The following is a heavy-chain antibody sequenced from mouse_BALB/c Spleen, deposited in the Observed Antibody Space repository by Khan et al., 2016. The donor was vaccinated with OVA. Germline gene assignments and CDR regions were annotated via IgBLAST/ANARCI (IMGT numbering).Heavy chain of an antibody. J-gene: IGHJ2*01. CDR1: GYTFTTYW. V-gene: IGHV1-7*01. Sequence: QMQLEESGAELAKPGASVKMSCKASGYTFTTYWMHWVKQRPGQGLEWIGYINPTSGYTDYNEKFKDRATLSADKSSSTAYMQLSSLTSEDSAVYYCTRDRSDYGGQGTTLTVSS. CDR3: TRDRSDY. CDR2: INPTSGYT.